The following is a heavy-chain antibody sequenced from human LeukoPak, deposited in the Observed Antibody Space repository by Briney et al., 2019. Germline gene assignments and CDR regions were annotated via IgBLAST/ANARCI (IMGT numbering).Heavy chain of an antibody. Sequence: ASVKVSCKASGYTFTSYGISWVRQAPGQGLEWMGWISAYNGNTNYAQELQGRVTMTTDTSTSTAYMELRSLRSDDTAVHYCAREQPITMVRGVIIEANWFDPWGQGTLVTVSS. J-gene: IGHJ5*02. D-gene: IGHD3-10*01. V-gene: IGHV1-18*01. CDR1: GYTFTSYG. CDR2: ISAYNGNT. CDR3: AREQPITMVRGVIIEANWFDP.